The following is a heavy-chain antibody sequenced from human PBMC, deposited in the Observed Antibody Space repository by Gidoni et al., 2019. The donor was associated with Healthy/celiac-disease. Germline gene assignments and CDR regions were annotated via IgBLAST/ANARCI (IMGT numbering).Heavy chain of an antibody. D-gene: IGHD4-17*01. Sequence: EVQRVESGGGLVQPGGSLRLSGAASGFTFSSYSMNWVRQAPGKGLEWVSYISSSSSTIYYADSVKGRFTISRDNAKNSLYLQMNSLRDEDTAVYYCARDTTVVTPLVYYYYGMDVWGQGTTVTVSS. CDR1: GFTFSSYS. J-gene: IGHJ6*02. CDR3: ARDTTVVTPLVYYYYGMDV. CDR2: ISSSSSTI. V-gene: IGHV3-48*02.